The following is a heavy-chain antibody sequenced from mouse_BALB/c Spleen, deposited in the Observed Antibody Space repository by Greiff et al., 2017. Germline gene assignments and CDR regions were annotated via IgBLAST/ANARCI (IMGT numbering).Heavy chain of an antibody. J-gene: IGHJ2*01. V-gene: IGHV3-2*02. CDR2: ISYSGST. CDR3: ARRDYRYASYFDY. D-gene: IGHD2-14*01. Sequence: EVQLQESGPCLVKPSQSLSLTCTVTGYSITSDYAWYWIRQFPGNKLEWMGYISYSGSTSYNPSLKSRISITRDTSKNQFFLQLNSVTTEDTATYYCARRDYRYASYFDYWGQGTTLTVSS. CDR1: GYSITSDYA.